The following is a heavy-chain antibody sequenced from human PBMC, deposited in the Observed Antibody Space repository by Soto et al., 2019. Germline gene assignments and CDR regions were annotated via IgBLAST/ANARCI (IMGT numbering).Heavy chain of an antibody. D-gene: IGHD4-17*01. CDR1: GGSISSGGYY. V-gene: IGHV4-31*03. Sequence: QVQLQESGPGLVKPSQTLSLTCTVSGGSISSGGYYWSWIRQHPGKGLEWIGYIYYSGSTYYNPSLKSRVTISVDTSKNQFSLKLSSVTAADTAVYYCARGTLGLRRPFHQLDYWGQGTLVTVSS. CDR3: ARGTLGLRRPFHQLDY. J-gene: IGHJ4*02. CDR2: IYYSGST.